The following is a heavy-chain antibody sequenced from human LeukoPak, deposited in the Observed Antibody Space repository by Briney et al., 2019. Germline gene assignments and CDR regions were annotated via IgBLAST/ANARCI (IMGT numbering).Heavy chain of an antibody. CDR1: GSAFTDYY. CDR3: ARPGVPNTSGWFFFDY. CDR2: INPSSGGT. J-gene: IGHJ4*02. Sequence: ASVKDFCKASGSAFTDYYIHWMRQDPGQGLEWMRWINPSSGGTNYAQKFQGRVTMTRDTSFSSAYMELSRLRSDDTAVYFCARPGVPNTSGWFFFDYWGQGTLVTVSS. V-gene: IGHV1-2*02. D-gene: IGHD6-19*01.